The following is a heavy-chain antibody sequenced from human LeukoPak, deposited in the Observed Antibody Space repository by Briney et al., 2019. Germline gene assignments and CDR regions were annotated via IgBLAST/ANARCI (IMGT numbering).Heavy chain of an antibody. CDR1: GGTFSSYA. V-gene: IGHV1-69*13. CDR3: ARATYYDFWSGYYYFDY. J-gene: IGHJ4*02. CDR2: IIPIFGTA. D-gene: IGHD3-3*01. Sequence: GASVNVSCKASGGTFSSYAISWVRQAPGQGLEWMGGIIPIFGTANYAQKFQGRVTITADESTSTAYMELSSLRSEDTAVYYCARATYYDFWSGYYYFDYWGQGTLVTVSS.